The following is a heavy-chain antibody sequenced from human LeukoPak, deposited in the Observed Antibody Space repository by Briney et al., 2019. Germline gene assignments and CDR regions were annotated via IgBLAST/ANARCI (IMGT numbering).Heavy chain of an antibody. CDR2: IYHSGST. CDR1: GGSISSSNW. CDR3: ARIVVVPAAMGGVYYYYYYMDV. V-gene: IGHV4-4*02. Sequence: SGTLSLTCAVSGGSISSSNWWSWVRQPPGKGLEWIGEIYHSGSTNYNPSLKSRVTISVDTSKNQFSLKLSSVTAADTAVYYCARIVVVPAAMGGVYYYYYYMDVWGKGTTVTVSS. J-gene: IGHJ6*03. D-gene: IGHD2-2*01.